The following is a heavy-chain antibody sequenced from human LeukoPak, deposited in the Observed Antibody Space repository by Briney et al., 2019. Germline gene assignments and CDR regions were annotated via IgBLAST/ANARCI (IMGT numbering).Heavy chain of an antibody. CDR3: VQEARRDGYKLAPVAEH. CDR2: ISETSRKT. V-gene: IGHV3-23*01. D-gene: IGHD5-24*01. Sequence: GGSLRLSCAASGFTFNIYAMSWVRQAPEKGLEWVSAISETSRKTYYADPVKGRFTIARDNSKNTLYLQMNDLRDEDTAVYYCVQEARRDGYKLAPVAEHWGQGTLVTVSS. CDR1: GFTFNIYA. J-gene: IGHJ1*01.